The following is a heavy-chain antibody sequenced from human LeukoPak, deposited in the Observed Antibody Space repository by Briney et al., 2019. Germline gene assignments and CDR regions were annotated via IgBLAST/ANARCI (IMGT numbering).Heavy chain of an antibody. V-gene: IGHV1-18*01. CDR1: GYTFTSYG. Sequence: ASVKVSCKASGYTFTSYGISWVRQAPGQGREWMGWISAYNGNTNYAQKLRCRVTITTDTSTSTAYMELRSLRSDDTAVYSCARSTACDSWGQGILVTVSS. J-gene: IGHJ5*01. CDR3: ARSTACDS. D-gene: IGHD5-18*01. CDR2: ISAYNGNT.